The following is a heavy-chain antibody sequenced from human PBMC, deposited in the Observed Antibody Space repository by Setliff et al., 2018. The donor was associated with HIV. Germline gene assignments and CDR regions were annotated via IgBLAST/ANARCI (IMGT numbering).Heavy chain of an antibody. CDR2: INSDGATK. D-gene: IGHD6-13*01. Sequence: PGGSLRLSCVASGLTFSRDWMLWVRQVPGKGLVWVSRINSDGATKYYVDSVRGRFTISRDNAKNSVFLQMNSLRGEDTAIYYCAGSMGYFVKADWGQGILVTVSS. CDR1: GLTFSRDW. J-gene: IGHJ4*02. V-gene: IGHV3-74*01. CDR3: AGSMGYFVKAD.